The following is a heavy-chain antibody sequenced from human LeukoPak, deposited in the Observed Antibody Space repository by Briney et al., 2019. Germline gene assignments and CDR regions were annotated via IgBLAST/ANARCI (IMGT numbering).Heavy chain of an antibody. V-gene: IGHV3-21*01. CDR1: GFTFSSYT. CDR3: ARENDQGFDY. J-gene: IGHJ4*02. Sequence: EGSLRLSCTASGFTFSSYTMNWVRQAPGKGLEWVSSFGTRSSSIYYAHSVTGRFIVSRDNAKNSLFLQMNSLRAEDTAVYYCARENDQGFDYWGQGTLVTVSS. D-gene: IGHD3-16*01. CDR2: FGTRSSSI.